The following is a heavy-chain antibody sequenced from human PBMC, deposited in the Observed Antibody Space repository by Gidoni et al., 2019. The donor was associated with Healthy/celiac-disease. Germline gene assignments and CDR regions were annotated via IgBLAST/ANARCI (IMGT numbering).Heavy chain of an antibody. D-gene: IGHD2-2*02. CDR3: AKEIRERSNRFLPFVYPFDP. Sequence: EVQLVESGGGLVQPGRSLRLSCAASGFTFDDYAMHWVRQAPGKGLGWVSGISWNSGSIGYADSVKIRFTISRDNAKNSLYLQMNSLRAEDTALYYCAKEIRERSNRFLPFVYPFDPWGQGTLVTVSS. CDR1: GFTFDDYA. J-gene: IGHJ5*02. CDR2: ISWNSGSI. V-gene: IGHV3-9*01.